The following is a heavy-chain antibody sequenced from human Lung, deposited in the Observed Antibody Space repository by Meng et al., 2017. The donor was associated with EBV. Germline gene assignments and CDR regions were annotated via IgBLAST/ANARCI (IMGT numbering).Heavy chain of an antibody. J-gene: IGHJ4*02. CDR1: GGSVDSGAYY. CDR2: IYYSGST. V-gene: IGHV4-31*03. CDR3: ARLRLVWMFDY. D-gene: IGHD6-19*01. Sequence: VQLEESGPGLVKPSQPLSLTCTVSGGSVDSGAYYWSWIRQRPGKGLEWIGYIYYSGSTFYTPSLKSRATLSVDTSKNQFSLKLNSVTAADTAVYYCARLRLVWMFDYWGQGALVTVSS.